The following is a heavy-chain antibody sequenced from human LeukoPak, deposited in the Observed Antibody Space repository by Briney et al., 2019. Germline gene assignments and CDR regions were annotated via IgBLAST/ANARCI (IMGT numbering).Heavy chain of an antibody. CDR3: ARDFLSFDY. D-gene: IGHD2/OR15-2a*01. J-gene: IGHJ4*02. Sequence: GRSLRLSCAASAFTFSNYPMHWVRQAPGKGLEWVAVISYDGSNKYYADSVKGRFTISRDNSKNTLYLQMNSLRTEDTAVYYCARDFLSFDYWGQGTLVTVSS. CDR1: AFTFSNYP. CDR2: ISYDGSNK. V-gene: IGHV3-30-3*01.